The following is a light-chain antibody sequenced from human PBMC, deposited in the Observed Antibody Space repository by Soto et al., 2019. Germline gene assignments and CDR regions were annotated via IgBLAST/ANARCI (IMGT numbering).Light chain of an antibody. V-gene: IGKV3-11*01. CDR1: QSVSIK. CDR2: DTS. J-gene: IGKJ5*01. Sequence: EIVMTQSPATLSVSPGERATLSCRASQSVSIKLAWYQQKPGQAPRLLIYDTSNRATDIPARFSGSGSGTDFILTISSLDPEDFGVYFCQQRHNWPITFGQGTRLEIK. CDR3: QQRHNWPIT.